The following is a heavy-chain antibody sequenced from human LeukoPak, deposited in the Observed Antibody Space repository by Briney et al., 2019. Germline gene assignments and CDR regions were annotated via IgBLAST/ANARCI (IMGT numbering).Heavy chain of an antibody. V-gene: IGHV3-48*01. CDR1: GFTFSSYG. D-gene: IGHD3-16*02. Sequence: GGSLRLSCAASGFTFSSYGVNWVRQAPGKGLEWVSYIYYADSVKGRFTISRDNAKNSLYLQMNSLKAEDTAVYYCARVSLDAFDIWGQGTMVTVSS. CDR3: ARVSLDAFDI. CDR2: I. J-gene: IGHJ3*02.